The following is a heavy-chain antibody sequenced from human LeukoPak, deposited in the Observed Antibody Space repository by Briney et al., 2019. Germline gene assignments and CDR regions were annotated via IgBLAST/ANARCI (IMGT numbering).Heavy chain of an antibody. V-gene: IGHV5-10-1*01. CDR3: ARQSRSAWYVFDF. CDR1: GSSFTSNW. D-gene: IGHD6-19*01. J-gene: IGHJ4*02. Sequence: PGESLKISCKGSGSSFTSNWISWVRQMPGKGLEWMGRIDPTDSYTYYSPSFQGRVTISTDKSITTAFLQWSSLRASDTAIYYCARQSRSAWYVFDFWGQGTLVTVSS. CDR2: IDPTDSYT.